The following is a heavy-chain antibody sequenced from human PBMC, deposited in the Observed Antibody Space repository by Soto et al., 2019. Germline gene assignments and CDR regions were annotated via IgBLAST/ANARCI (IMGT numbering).Heavy chain of an antibody. J-gene: IGHJ4*02. Sequence: GRSLILSCAASGFTSSASAISWVRQAPGKGLEWVSAISGSGGSTYYADSVKGRFNLSRDNSKNALYLQMNSLRAEETAVYYCAKDTPQEWLLDFDYWGQGSLVTVSS. V-gene: IGHV3-23*01. CDR1: GFTSSASA. D-gene: IGHD3-3*01. CDR3: AKDTPQEWLLDFDY. CDR2: ISGSGGST.